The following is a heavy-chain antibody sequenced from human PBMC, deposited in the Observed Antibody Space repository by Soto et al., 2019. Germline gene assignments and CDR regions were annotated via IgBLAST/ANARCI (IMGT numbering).Heavy chain of an antibody. Sequence: GGSLRLSCAASGFTFSSYAMSWVRQAPGKGLEWVSAISGSGGSTYYADSVKGRFTISRDNSKNTLYLQMNSLRAEDTAVYYCAKTLGGLAATPVVDWFDPWGQGTLVTVSS. V-gene: IGHV3-23*01. CDR1: GFTFSSYA. J-gene: IGHJ5*02. CDR3: AKTLGGLAATPVVDWFDP. D-gene: IGHD2-15*01. CDR2: ISGSGGST.